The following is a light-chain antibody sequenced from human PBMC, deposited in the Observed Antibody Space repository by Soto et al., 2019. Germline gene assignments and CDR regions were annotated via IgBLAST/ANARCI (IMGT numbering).Light chain of an antibody. V-gene: IGKV3-20*01. CDR2: GAS. CDR3: QQYASSPYN. J-gene: IGKJ2*01. Sequence: EIVLTQSPGTLSLSPGEKVTPSCRASQSVSSSYFAWYQQKPGQSPRLLIYGASSRATGTPDRFSGSESGTDFTLTISRLEPEDFAVYYCQQYASSPYNFGQGTTLEIK. CDR1: QSVSSSY.